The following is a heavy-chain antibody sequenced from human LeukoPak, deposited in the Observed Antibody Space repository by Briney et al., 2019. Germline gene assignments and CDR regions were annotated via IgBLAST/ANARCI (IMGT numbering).Heavy chain of an antibody. V-gene: IGHV3-9*01. D-gene: IGHD6-19*01. CDR3: AKDISSGWYYYYYGMDV. CDR2: ISWNSGSI. CDR1: GFTFYDYA. Sequence: GGSLRLSCAASGFTFYDYAMHWVRQARGKGMEWVSGISWNSGSIGYADSVKGRFTISRDNAKNSLYLQMNSLRAEDTALYYCAKDISSGWYYYYYGMDVWGQGTKVTVSS. J-gene: IGHJ6*02.